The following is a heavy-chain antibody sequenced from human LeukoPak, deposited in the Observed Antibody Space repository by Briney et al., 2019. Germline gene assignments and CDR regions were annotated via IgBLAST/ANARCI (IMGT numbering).Heavy chain of an antibody. CDR2: IKHKRDGGTT. CDR3: TTVTMVRDYDY. J-gene: IGHJ4*02. Sequence: GGSLRLFCAASGLRFSDDWMSWVRQAPGKGLEWVGRIKHKRDGGTTDYAAPVKGTFTISRDDSKNMLYLEMNSLKIEDTAVYYCTTVTMVRDYDYWGQGTLVTVSS. V-gene: IGHV3-15*01. CDR1: GLRFSDDW. D-gene: IGHD3-10*01.